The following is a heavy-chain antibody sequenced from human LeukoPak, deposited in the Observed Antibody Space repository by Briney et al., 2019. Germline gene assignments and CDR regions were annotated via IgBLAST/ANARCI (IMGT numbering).Heavy chain of an antibody. CDR3: AKSSRYGTGWYGKIDY. D-gene: IGHD6-19*01. J-gene: IGHJ4*02. V-gene: IGHV3-23*01. CDR2: ISSSGGSSGGST. Sequence: GGSLRLSCAVSGFTFSNYAMNWVRQAPGKGLEWVSAISSSGGSSGGSTYYADSVKGRFTISRDNFKNMLYLQMNSLRAEDTAVYYCAKSSRYGTGWYGKIDYWGQGTLVTVSS. CDR1: GFTFSNYA.